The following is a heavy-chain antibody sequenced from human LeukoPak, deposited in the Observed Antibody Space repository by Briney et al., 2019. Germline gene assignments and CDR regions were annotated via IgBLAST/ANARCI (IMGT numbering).Heavy chain of an antibody. J-gene: IGHJ5*02. D-gene: IGHD6-13*01. Sequence: SEALSLTCTVSVGSISNIDYFCGWIRQPPGRGLEWLGSIFFTGRTYYNPPLKSRVTMSIDTSKNKLSLKLTYVTAADTAVYYCARHGRCSTTCTNWFDPWGRGTLVPVSS. CDR2: IFFTGRT. CDR1: VGSISNIDYF. CDR3: ARHGRCSTTCTNWFDP. V-gene: IGHV4-39*01.